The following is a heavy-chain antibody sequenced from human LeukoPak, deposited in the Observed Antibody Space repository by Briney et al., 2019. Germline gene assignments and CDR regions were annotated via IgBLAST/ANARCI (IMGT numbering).Heavy chain of an antibody. V-gene: IGHV5-51*01. CDR1: GYSFTSYW. Sequence: GESLKISCKGSGYSFTSYWIAWVRQMPGKGLEWMGVIYPGDSNTKYSPSFQGQVTISADKSTSTAYLQWSSLKASDTAMHYCARRSRIAAGGVGYFQHWGQGTLVTVSS. J-gene: IGHJ1*01. CDR3: ARRSRIAAGGVGYFQH. D-gene: IGHD6-13*01. CDR2: IYPGDSNT.